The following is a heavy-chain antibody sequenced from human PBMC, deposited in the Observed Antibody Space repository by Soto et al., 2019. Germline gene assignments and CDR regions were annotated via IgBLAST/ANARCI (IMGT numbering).Heavy chain of an antibody. J-gene: IGHJ1*01. CDR3: ARSRTTVTPSGFQH. CDR1: GGSISSYY. V-gene: IGHV4-59*01. CDR2: IYYSGST. D-gene: IGHD4-17*01. Sequence: PSEILSLTCTVSGGSISSYYWSWFRQPPGKGLEWIGYIYYSGSTNYNPSLKSRVTISVDTSKNQLSLKLSSVTAADTAVYYCARSRTTVTPSGFQHWGQGTLVNVSS.